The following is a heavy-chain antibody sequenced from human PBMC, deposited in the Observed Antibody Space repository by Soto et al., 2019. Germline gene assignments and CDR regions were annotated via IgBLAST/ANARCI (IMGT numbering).Heavy chain of an antibody. Sequence: QVQLVECGGGVVQPGGSLRLSCEASGFPFSSFGIHWVRQAPGKGLEWLAIIWNDGSNEYYADSVKGRFTISRDNSKNTVYLQVSNLRAEDTAVYFCARDQTDSGGYSDSWGQGTLVTVSS. V-gene: IGHV3-33*01. D-gene: IGHD2-15*01. CDR1: GFPFSSFG. J-gene: IGHJ4*02. CDR2: IWNDGSNE. CDR3: ARDQTDSGGYSDS.